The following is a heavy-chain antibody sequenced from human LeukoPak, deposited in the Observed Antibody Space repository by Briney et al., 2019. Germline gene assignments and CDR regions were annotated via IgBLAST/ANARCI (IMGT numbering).Heavy chain of an antibody. V-gene: IGHV1-8*01. CDR1: GYTFTSYD. Sequence: AASVKVSCKASGYTFTSYDINWVRQATGQGLEWMGWMNPNSGNTGYAQKFQGRVTMTRNTSRSTAYMELSSLRSEDTAVYYCASSYDSSGRDAFDIWGQGTMVTVSS. D-gene: IGHD3-22*01. CDR3: ASSYDSSGRDAFDI. J-gene: IGHJ3*02. CDR2: MNPNSGNT.